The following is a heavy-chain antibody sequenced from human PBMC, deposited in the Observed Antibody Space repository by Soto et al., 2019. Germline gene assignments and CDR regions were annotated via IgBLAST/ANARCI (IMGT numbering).Heavy chain of an antibody. CDR2: IYYSGTT. D-gene: IGHD3-16*01. CDR1: GGSISSGGYY. Sequence: QVQLQESGPGLVKPSQTLSLTCTVSGGSISSGGYYWSWIRQHPGKGLEWIGYIYYSGTTYYNPTRKSRLTMSVETSKHQSCLKLSSVTAEDTDVYYCASSTRRGSPPLRGWFDPWGQGTLVTVSS. CDR3: ASSTRRGSPPLRGWFDP. J-gene: IGHJ5*02. V-gene: IGHV4-31*03.